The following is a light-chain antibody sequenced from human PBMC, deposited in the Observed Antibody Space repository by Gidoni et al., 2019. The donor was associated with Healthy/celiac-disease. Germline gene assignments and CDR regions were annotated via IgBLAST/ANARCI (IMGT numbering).Light chain of an antibody. V-gene: IGKV3-11*01. Sequence: EIVLTQSPATLSLSPGERATLSCRASQSVSSYLAWYQQKPGQAPRLLIYDASNMATGIPARFSGSGSGTDFTLTISSLDPEDFAVYYCQQRSNWPPNFGQGTKLEIK. CDR2: DAS. CDR1: QSVSSY. CDR3: QQRSNWPPN. J-gene: IGKJ2*01.